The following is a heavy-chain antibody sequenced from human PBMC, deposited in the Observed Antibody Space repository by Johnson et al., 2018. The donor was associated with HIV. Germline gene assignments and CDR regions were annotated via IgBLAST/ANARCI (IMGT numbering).Heavy chain of an antibody. CDR2: IRYDGNSK. CDR3: AKESNWESRTPHAFDR. V-gene: IGHV3-30*02. J-gene: IGHJ3*02. Sequence: QVQLVESGGGLVKPGGSLRLSCAASGFTFNTYGMVWVRQAPGKGLEWVAFIRYDGNSKYYIDSVKGRFTVSRDNSKNTLYLQMKSLRPEDTAVYYCAKESNWESRTPHAFDRWGQGTMVTVSS. D-gene: IGHD1-26*01. CDR1: GFTFNTYG.